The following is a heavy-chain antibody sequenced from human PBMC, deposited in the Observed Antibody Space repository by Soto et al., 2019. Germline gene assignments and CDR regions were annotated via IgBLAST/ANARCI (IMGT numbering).Heavy chain of an antibody. CDR2: IDPSDSQT. D-gene: IGHD3-22*01. V-gene: IGHV5-10-1*03. Sequence: EVRLEQSGAEVKKSGESLTISCKGSGYSFAGYWITWVRQKPGKGLEWMGRIDPSDSQTYYSPSFRGHVTISVTKSITTVFLQWSSLRASDTAMYYCARQRYDSDTGPNFQYYFDSWGQGTPVTVSS. CDR3: ARQRYDSDTGPNFQYYFDS. CDR1: GYSFAGYW. J-gene: IGHJ4*02.